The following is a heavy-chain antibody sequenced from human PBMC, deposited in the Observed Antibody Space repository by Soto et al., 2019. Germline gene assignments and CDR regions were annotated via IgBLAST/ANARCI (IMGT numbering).Heavy chain of an antibody. Sequence: SETLSLTCAVSGGSISSGGYSWSWIRQPPGKGLEWIGYIYHSGNTYYNPSLKSRVTISVDRSKNQFSLKLSSVTAADTAVYYRARAQTYGDYGRYFDYWGQGTLVTVSS. V-gene: IGHV4-30-2*01. CDR2: IYHSGNT. D-gene: IGHD4-17*01. J-gene: IGHJ4*02. CDR3: ARAQTYGDYGRYFDY. CDR1: GGSISSGGYS.